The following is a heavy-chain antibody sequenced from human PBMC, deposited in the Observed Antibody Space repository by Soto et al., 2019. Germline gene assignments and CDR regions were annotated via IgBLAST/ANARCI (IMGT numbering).Heavy chain of an antibody. CDR2: SYSGGST. Sequence: EVQLVESGGGLVQPGESLRLSCVASGFTVSTNYMSWVRQAPGKGLEWVSVSYSGGSTYHADSVKGRFTISRDNSKKTLYLQMSSLRAEDTAVYYCASSPRSSWGGWGDYFDYWGQGTLVTVSS. D-gene: IGHD3-16*01. J-gene: IGHJ4*02. CDR3: ASSPRSSWGGWGDYFDY. V-gene: IGHV3-66*01. CDR1: GFTVSTNY.